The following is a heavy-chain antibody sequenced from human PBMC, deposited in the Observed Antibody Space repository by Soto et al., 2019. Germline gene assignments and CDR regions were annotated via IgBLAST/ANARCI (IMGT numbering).Heavy chain of an antibody. CDR1: GGTFSDYA. J-gene: IGHJ6*02. CDR3: ATGRPSVIRGLSLSHYYYYFSLDV. V-gene: IGHV1-69*01. D-gene: IGHD3-10*01. Sequence: QVQLVQSGAEVKKPGSSVKVSCKASGGTFSDYAINWVRQAPGQGLEWMGGLIPMFGTANYAQKFQGRITLTADESSTTAYMELSTLRSEDTALYYCATGRPSVIRGLSLSHYYYYFSLDVWGQGTTVTVSS. CDR2: LIPMFGTA.